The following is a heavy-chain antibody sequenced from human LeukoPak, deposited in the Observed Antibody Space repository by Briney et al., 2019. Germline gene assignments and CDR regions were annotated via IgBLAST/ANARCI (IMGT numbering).Heavy chain of an antibody. Sequence: SAKVSCKASGGTFSSYAISWVRQAPGQGLEWMGGIIPIFGTANYAQKFQGRVTITADESTSTAYMELSSLRSEDTAVYYCARSVESIAARPNYFDYWGQGTLVTVSS. CDR1: GGTFSSYA. D-gene: IGHD6-6*01. V-gene: IGHV1-69*13. CDR2: IIPIFGTA. CDR3: ARSVESIAARPNYFDY. J-gene: IGHJ4*02.